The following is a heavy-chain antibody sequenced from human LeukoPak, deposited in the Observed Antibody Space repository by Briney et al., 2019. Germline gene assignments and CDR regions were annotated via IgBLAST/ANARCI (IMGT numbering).Heavy chain of an antibody. CDR1: GGSMSSYY. V-gene: IGHV4-59*01. Sequence: SETLSLNCSVSGGSMSSYYWSWIRQPPGKGLEWIGYIYYSGSTDYNPSLKSRVTLSVDTSKNQFSLKLSSVTAADTAVYYCARGGWSLDYWGQGTLVTVSS. CDR3: ARGGWSLDY. CDR2: IYYSGST. J-gene: IGHJ4*02. D-gene: IGHD2-15*01.